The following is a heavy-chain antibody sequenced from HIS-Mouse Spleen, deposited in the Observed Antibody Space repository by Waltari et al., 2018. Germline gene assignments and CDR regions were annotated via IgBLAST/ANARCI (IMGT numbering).Heavy chain of an antibody. CDR3: AREIPYSSSWYDWYFDL. Sequence: QLQLQESGPGLVKPSETLSLTCTVSGGSISSSSYYWGWICQPHGKGLEWIGSIYYSGSTYYNPSLKSRVTISVDTSKNQFSLKLSSVTAADTAVYYCAREIPYSSSWYDWYFDLWGQGTMVTVSS. CDR1: GGSISSSSYY. CDR2: IYYSGST. V-gene: IGHV4-39*07. D-gene: IGHD6-13*01. J-gene: IGHJ3*01.